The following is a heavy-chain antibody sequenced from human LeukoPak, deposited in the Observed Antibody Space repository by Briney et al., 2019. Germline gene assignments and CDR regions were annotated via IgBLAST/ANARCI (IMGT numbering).Heavy chain of an antibody. Sequence: GGSLRLSCAASGFTFSSYSMNWVRQAPGKGLEWVSSISSSSSYIYYADSVKGRFTISRDNAKNSLYLQMNSLRAEDTAVYYCARDPTRDCGGDCYSENWFDPWGQGTLVTVSS. CDR3: ARDPTRDCGGDCYSENWFDP. CDR1: GFTFSSYS. J-gene: IGHJ5*02. V-gene: IGHV3-21*01. CDR2: ISSSSSYI. D-gene: IGHD2-21*02.